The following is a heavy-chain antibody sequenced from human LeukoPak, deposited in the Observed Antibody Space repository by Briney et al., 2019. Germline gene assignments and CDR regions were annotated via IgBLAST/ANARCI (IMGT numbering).Heavy chain of an antibody. CDR3: ARGKAMVRGVIIRPHYFDY. CDR2: INHSGST. J-gene: IGHJ4*02. Sequence: PSETLSLTCAVYGGSFSGYYWSSIRQPPGKGLEWIGEINHSGSTNYNPSLKSRATISVDTSKNQFSLNLSSVTAADTALYYCARGKAMVRGVIIRPHYFDYWGQGTLVTVSS. CDR1: GGSFSGYY. D-gene: IGHD3-10*01. V-gene: IGHV4-34*01.